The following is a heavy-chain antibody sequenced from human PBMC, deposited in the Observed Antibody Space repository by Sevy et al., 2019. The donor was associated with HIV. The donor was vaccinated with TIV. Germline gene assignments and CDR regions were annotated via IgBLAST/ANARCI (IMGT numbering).Heavy chain of an antibody. CDR2: IWSDESFE. CDR1: GFTFSNYA. CDR3: ARGGYYYDNAAYYALDS. J-gene: IGHJ4*02. Sequence: GGSLRLSCAATGFTFSNYAMHWVRQTPGKGLEWVAIIWSDESFENHGDSVKGRFTISRDNSKNTLYLQMNNVRVEDTALYYCARGGYYYDNAAYYALDSWGQGTLVTVSS. V-gene: IGHV3-33*01. D-gene: IGHD3-22*01.